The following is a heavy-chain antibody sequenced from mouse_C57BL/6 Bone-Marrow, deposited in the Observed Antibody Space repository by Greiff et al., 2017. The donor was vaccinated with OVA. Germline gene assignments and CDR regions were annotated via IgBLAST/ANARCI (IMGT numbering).Heavy chain of an antibody. CDR2: IDPSDSYT. J-gene: IGHJ1*03. D-gene: IGHD2-2*01. V-gene: IGHV1-50*01. CDR3: ARIWLRYWYFDV. CDR1: GYTFTSYW. Sequence: QVQLQQSGAELVKPGASVKLSCKASGYTFTSYWMQWVKQRPGQGLEWIGEIDPSDSYTNYNQKFKGKATLTVDTSSSTAYMQLSSLTSEDSAVYFCARIWLRYWYFDVWGTGTTVTVSS.